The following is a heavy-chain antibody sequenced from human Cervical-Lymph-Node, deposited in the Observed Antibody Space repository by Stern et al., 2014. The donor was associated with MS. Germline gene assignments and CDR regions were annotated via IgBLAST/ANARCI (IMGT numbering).Heavy chain of an antibody. D-gene: IGHD3-22*01. J-gene: IGHJ4*02. CDR3: AREYYYDSSGYYVVLDY. Sequence: VQLEESGAEVKKPGASVKVSCKASGYTFTSYDINWVRQATGQGLEWMGGMNPNSGNTGYAQKFQGRVTMTRNTSISTAYMELSSLRSEDTAVYYCAREYYYDSSGYYVVLDYWGQGTLVTVSS. V-gene: IGHV1-8*01. CDR2: MNPNSGNT. CDR1: GYTFTSYD.